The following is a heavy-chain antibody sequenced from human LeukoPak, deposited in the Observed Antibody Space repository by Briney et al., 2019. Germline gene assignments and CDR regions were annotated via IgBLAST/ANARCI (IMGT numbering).Heavy chain of an antibody. V-gene: IGHV3-30*18. CDR3: ANSLPTYYYDSSGYHNNWFDP. D-gene: IGHD3-22*01. Sequence: GGSLRLSCAASGFTFSSYGMHWVRQAPGKGLEWVAVISYDGSNKYYADSVKGRFTISRDNSKNTLYLQMNSLSAEDTAVYYCANSLPTYYYDSSGYHNNWFDPWGQGTLVTVSS. CDR2: ISYDGSNK. CDR1: GFTFSSYG. J-gene: IGHJ5*02.